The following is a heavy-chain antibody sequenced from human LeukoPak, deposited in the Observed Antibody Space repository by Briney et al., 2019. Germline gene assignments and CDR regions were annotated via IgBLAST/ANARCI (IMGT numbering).Heavy chain of an antibody. J-gene: IGHJ6*02. CDR1: GGSFSGYY. CDR2: INHRGST. CDR3: ARPGTEDGGMDV. D-gene: IGHD2-15*01. V-gene: IGHV4-34*01. Sequence: PSETLSLTCAVYGGSFSGYYWTWIRQPPGKGLEWIGEINHRGSTNYNPSLKSRVTISVDTSKNQFSLKLSSVTAADTAVYYCARPGTEDGGMDVWGQGTTVTVSS.